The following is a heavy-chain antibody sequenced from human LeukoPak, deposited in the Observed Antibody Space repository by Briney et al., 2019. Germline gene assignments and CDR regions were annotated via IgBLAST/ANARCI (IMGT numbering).Heavy chain of an antibody. CDR2: INHSGST. CDR1: DDSISNTSYY. V-gene: IGHV4-39*07. CDR3: ARYSYGYCDY. D-gene: IGHD5-18*01. Sequence: SETLSLTCTVSDDSISNTSYYWGWIRQPPGKGLEWIGEINHSGSTNYNPSLKSRVTISVDTSKNQFSLKLSSVTAADTAVYYCARYSYGYCDYWGQGTLVTVSS. J-gene: IGHJ4*02.